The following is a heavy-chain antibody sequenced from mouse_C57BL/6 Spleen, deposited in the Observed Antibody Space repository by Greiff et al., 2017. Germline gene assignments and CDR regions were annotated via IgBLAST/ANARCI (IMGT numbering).Heavy chain of an antibody. D-gene: IGHD2-5*01. V-gene: IGHV10-1*01. J-gene: IGHJ4*01. CDR2: IRSKSNNYAT. CDR1: GFSFNTYA. Sequence: EVKVEESGGGLVQPKGSLKLSCAASGFSFNTYAMNWVRQAPGKGLEWVARIRSKSNNYATYYADSVKDRFTISRDDSESMLYLQMNNLKTEDTAMYYCVRHVYSNSPYAMDYWGQGTSVTVSS. CDR3: VRHVYSNSPYAMDY.